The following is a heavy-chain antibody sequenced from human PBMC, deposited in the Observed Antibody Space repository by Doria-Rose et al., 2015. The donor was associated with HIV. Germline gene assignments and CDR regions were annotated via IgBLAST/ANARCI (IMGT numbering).Heavy chain of an antibody. CDR2: IFSDDER. Sequence: SGPVLVKPTETLTLTCTVSGVSLSSPGMGVSWIRRPPAKALEWLANIFSDDERSYNTSLKSRLTISRGTSKSQVVLTMTDMDPVDTATYYCARIKSSRWYHKYYFDFRGQGTLVIVSA. V-gene: IGHV2-26*01. D-gene: IGHD6-13*01. CDR3: ARIKSSRWYHKYYFDF. CDR1: GVSLSSPGMG. J-gene: IGHJ4*02.